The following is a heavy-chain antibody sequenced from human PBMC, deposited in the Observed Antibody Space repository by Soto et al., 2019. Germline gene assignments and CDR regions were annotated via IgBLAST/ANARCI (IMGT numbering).Heavy chain of an antibody. CDR1: GGSISSYY. CDR2: IYYSGST. CDR3: ARPYDSSGYIDAFDI. D-gene: IGHD3-22*01. J-gene: IGHJ3*02. Sequence: QVQLQESGPGLVKPSETLSLTCTVSGGSISSYYWSWIRQPPGKGLEWIGYIYYSGSTNYNPSLKSRVTISVYTSKKQCSLKLSSVTAADTAVYYCARPYDSSGYIDAFDIWGQGTMVTVSS. V-gene: IGHV4-59*01.